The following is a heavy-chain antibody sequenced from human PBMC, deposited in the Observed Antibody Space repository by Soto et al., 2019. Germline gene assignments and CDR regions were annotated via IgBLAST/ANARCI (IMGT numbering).Heavy chain of an antibody. V-gene: IGHV2-5*02. D-gene: IGHD3-16*02. CDR2: IYWDDDK. CDR1: GFSLSTSGVA. Sequence: SGPTLVNPTQTLTLTCTFSGFSLSTSGVAVGWIRQPPGKALEWLAVIYWDDDKRYSSSLKSRLTITKDTSKNQVVLTMTNMGPVDTATYYCAHRRLLTFGGVIATQPFDSWGQGTPVTVSS. J-gene: IGHJ4*02. CDR3: AHRRLLTFGGVIATQPFDS.